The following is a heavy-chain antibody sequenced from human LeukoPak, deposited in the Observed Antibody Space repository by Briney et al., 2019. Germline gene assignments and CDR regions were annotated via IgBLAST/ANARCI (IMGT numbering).Heavy chain of an antibody. CDR2: INSDGSGT. CDR3: ARTTSMNYVGDAFHI. CDR1: GFTFSSYW. D-gene: IGHD1-7*01. V-gene: IGHV3-74*01. Sequence: GGSLRLSRAASGFTFSSYWFHWVRHAPGKGLVWVSRINSDGSGTTYADSVKGRFTISRDNAKSTLFLQMNSLRAEDTALYYCARTTSMNYVGDAFHIWGQGTMVTVSS. J-gene: IGHJ3*02.